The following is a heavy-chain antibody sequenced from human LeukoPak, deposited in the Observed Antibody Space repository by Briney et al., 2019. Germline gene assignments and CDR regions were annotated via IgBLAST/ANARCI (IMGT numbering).Heavy chain of an antibody. CDR2: ISANDGKT. CDR3: ARELHVERDDY. V-gene: IGHV1-18*01. J-gene: IGHJ4*02. CDR1: GFVFTSYG. D-gene: IGHD1-1*01. Sequence: ASVKVSCKASGFVFTSYGFTWVRQAPGQGLEWMGWISANDGKTHYSEKHQGRVTMSTDTATSTAYMELRSLRSDDTAVYYCARELHVERDDYWGQGTLVTVSS.